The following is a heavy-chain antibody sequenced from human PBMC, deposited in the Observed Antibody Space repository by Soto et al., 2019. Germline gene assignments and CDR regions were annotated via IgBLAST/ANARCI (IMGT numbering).Heavy chain of an antibody. CDR2: ISSSSSYI. J-gene: IGHJ4*02. D-gene: IGHD3-10*01. CDR3: ARDNPPGWGSSTAPFDY. Sequence: PGGSLRLSCAASGFTFSSYSMNWVRQAPGKGLEWVSSISSSSSYIYYADSVKGRFTISRDNAKNSLYLQMNSLRAEDTAVYYCARDNPPGWGSSTAPFDYWGQGTLVTVSS. CDR1: GFTFSSYS. V-gene: IGHV3-21*01.